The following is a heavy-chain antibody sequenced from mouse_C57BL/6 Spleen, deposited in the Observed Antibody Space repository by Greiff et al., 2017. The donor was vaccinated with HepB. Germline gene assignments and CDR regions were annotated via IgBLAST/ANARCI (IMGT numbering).Heavy chain of an antibody. V-gene: IGHV1-55*01. CDR2: IYPGSGST. J-gene: IGHJ1*03. Sequence: QVQLQQPGAELVKPGASVKMSCKASGYTFTSYWITWVKQRPGQGLEWIGDIYPGSGSTNSNEKFKSKATLTVDTSSSTAYMQLSSLTSEDTAVYYCARKALYYGSSNYWYFDVWGTGTTVTVSS. D-gene: IGHD1-1*01. CDR3: ARKALYYGSSNYWYFDV. CDR1: GYTFTSYW.